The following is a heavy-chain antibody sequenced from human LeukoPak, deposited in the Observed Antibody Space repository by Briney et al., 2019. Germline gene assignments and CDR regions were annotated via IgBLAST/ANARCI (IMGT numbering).Heavy chain of an antibody. D-gene: IGHD2-2*01. Sequence: GGSLRLSCAGSGFTFSDYYMSWIREAPGKGLEWVSYISSSGRTIYYADSVKGRFTISWDNAKNSLYLQMNSLRAEDTAVDYCARADCSSSSCYELDYWGQGTLVTVSS. CDR1: GFTFSDYY. CDR2: ISSSGRTI. J-gene: IGHJ4*02. CDR3: ARADCSSSSCYELDY. V-gene: IGHV3-11*04.